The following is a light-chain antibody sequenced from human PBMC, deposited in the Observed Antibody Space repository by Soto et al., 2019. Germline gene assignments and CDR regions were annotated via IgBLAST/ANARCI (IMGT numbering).Light chain of an antibody. Sequence: QSVLTQPASVSGSPGQSVTISCTGTSSDVGGYNYVSWFQQYPGKAPKLMIYEVSNRPSGVSNRFSGSKSGNTASLTISGLQAEDDADYFCSSFTTSSTGVFGGGTKLTVL. J-gene: IGLJ3*02. CDR1: SSDVGGYNY. CDR3: SSFTTSSTGV. V-gene: IGLV2-14*01. CDR2: EVS.